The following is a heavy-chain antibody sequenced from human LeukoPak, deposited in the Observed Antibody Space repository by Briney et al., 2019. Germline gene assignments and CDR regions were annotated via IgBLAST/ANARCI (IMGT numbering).Heavy chain of an antibody. J-gene: IGHJ4*02. Sequence: PGGSLRLSCAASGFTFSSYGMHWVRQAPGKGLEWVAFIRYDGSNKYYADSVKGRFTISRDNSKNTLYLQMNSLRAEDTAVYYCAKIHSSSWTPDYWGQGTLVTVSP. D-gene: IGHD6-13*01. V-gene: IGHV3-30*02. CDR2: IRYDGSNK. CDR3: AKIHSSSWTPDY. CDR1: GFTFSSYG.